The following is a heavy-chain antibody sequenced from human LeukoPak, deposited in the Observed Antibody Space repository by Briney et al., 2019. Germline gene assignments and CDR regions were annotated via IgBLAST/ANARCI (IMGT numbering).Heavy chain of an antibody. V-gene: IGHV1-69*13. J-gene: IGHJ4*02. CDR2: IIPIFGTA. CDR3: ASRGATVVTPRGLHF. D-gene: IGHD4-23*01. CDR1: GYTFTSYA. Sequence: GASVKVSCKASGYTFTSYAISWVRQAPGQGLEWMGGIIPIFGTANYAQKFQGRATITADESTSTAYMELSSLRSEDTAVYYCASRGATVVTPRGLHFWGQGTLVTVSS.